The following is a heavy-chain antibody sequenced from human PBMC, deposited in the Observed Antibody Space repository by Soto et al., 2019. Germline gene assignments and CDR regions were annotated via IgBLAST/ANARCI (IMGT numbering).Heavy chain of an antibody. D-gene: IGHD1-26*01. CDR2: IYYSGST. CDR3: ARDQWVNNYFDY. J-gene: IGHJ4*02. CDR1: GGSISSGGYY. Sequence: QVQLQESGPGLVKPSQTLSLTCTVSGGSISSGGYYWSWIRQHPGKGLEWIGYIYYSGSTYYNPSLMSRVTISVDTSKNEFSLKLSSVTAADTAVYYCARDQWVNNYFDYWGQGTLVTVSS. V-gene: IGHV4-31*03.